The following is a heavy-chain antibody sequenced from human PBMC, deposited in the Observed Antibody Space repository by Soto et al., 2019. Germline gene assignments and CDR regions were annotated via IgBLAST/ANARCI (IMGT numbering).Heavy chain of an antibody. V-gene: IGHV4-59*01. D-gene: IGHD1-26*01. CDR3: ARMERSKEGLSVYYFDF. J-gene: IGHJ4*02. CDR1: GGSISGYC. Sequence: PSETLSLTCTVSGGSISGYCWSWIRQPPGKEPEWVGYISYRGNTNYNPSLQSRVSISLVTSKNQISLKLDAVTASDTAVYYCARMERSKEGLSVYYFDFWGKGKLVTAPQ. CDR2: ISYRGNT.